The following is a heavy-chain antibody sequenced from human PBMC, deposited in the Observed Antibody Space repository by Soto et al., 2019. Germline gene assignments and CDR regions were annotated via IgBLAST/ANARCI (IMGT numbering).Heavy chain of an antibody. D-gene: IGHD3-3*01. V-gene: IGHV4-39*01. CDR1: GGSMSRSSYS. J-gene: IGHJ4*02. Sequence: SGTLSLTCTVSGGSMSRSSYSWGGIRQPPGKGLEWIANMYFSGFYSGSTSYNPSLKSRVTISVDTSKNQFSLQVCSVTAADTAVYYCARGLDIRSFRICLDYWGQATLVTVSS. CDR3: ARGLDIRSFRICLDY. CDR2: MYFSGFYSGST.